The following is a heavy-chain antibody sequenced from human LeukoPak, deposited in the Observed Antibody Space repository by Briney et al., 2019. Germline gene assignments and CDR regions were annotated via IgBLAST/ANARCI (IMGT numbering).Heavy chain of an antibody. V-gene: IGHV4-31*03. CDR3: ARILGYYYDSSTLDY. Sequence: SETLSLTCTVSGGSISSGGYYWSWIRQHPGKGLGWIGYIYYSGSTYCNPSLKSRVTISVDTSKNQFSLKLSSVTAADTAVYYCARILGYYYDSSTLDYWGQGTLVTVSS. J-gene: IGHJ4*02. CDR2: IYYSGST. D-gene: IGHD3-22*01. CDR1: GGSISSGGYY.